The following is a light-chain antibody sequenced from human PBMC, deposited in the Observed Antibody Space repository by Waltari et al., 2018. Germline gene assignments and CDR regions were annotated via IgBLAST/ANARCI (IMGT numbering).Light chain of an antibody. CDR3: CSYAGLGIYV. CDR1: SSDVGNYNL. J-gene: IGLJ1*01. V-gene: IGLV2-23*02. Sequence: QSGLTQPASVSGSPGQSITISCTGTSSDVGNYNLVSWCQQYPGKAPKLMVYEVTKRISGFSDGFAGSKSGNTASLTVYGLQSEDEADYYCCSYAGLGIYVFGTGTKVTVL. CDR2: EVT.